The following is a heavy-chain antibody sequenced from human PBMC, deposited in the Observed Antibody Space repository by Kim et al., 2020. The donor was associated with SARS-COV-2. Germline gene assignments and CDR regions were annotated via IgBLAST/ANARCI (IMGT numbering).Heavy chain of an antibody. Sequence: GGSLRLSCAASGFTFSSYAMSWVRQAPGKGLEWVSAISGSGGSTYYADSVKGRFTISRDNSKNTLYLQMNSLRAEDTAVYYCAKAWVGQQLTDDAFDIWGQGTMVTVSS. V-gene: IGHV3-23*01. CDR3: AKAWVGQQLTDDAFDI. D-gene: IGHD6-13*01. CDR2: ISGSGGST. CDR1: GFTFSSYA. J-gene: IGHJ3*02.